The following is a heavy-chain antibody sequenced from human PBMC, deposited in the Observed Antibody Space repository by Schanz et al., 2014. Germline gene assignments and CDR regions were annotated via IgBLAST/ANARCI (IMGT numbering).Heavy chain of an antibody. CDR1: GFTFGDYA. D-gene: IGHD4-17*01. V-gene: IGHV3-9*01. Sequence: QVVESGGGLVKPGRSLRLSCTASGFTFGDYAMHWVRQVPGKGLEWVAGLSWNRRSVGYADSVKGRFTISRDNANNTLDLQMKSLRPEDTALYYCVKDTNGGDSGNYHAFDVWGQGTRVTVSS. J-gene: IGHJ3*01. CDR2: LSWNRRSV. CDR3: VKDTNGGDSGNYHAFDV.